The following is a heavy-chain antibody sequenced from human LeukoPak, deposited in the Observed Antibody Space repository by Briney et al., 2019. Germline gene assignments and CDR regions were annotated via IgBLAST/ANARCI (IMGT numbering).Heavy chain of an antibody. CDR3: AKVLEQLGPDH. CDR1: GFTFSNYG. J-gene: IGHJ5*02. D-gene: IGHD6-6*01. Sequence: GGSLRLSCAASGFTFSNYGMNWVRQAPGKELEWVSYISSSSSYIYYADSVEGRFTISRDNAKNSLYLQMNSLRAEDTAVYYCAKVLEQLGPDHWGQGTLVTVSS. V-gene: IGHV3-21*01. CDR2: ISSSSSYI.